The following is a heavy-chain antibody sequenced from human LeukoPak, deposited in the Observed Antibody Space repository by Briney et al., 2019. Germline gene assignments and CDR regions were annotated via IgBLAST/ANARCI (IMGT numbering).Heavy chain of an antibody. V-gene: IGHV4-34*01. CDR3: ARAGDDFWSGYYHFDY. J-gene: IGHJ4*02. D-gene: IGHD3-3*01. CDR2: INHSGST. Sequence: PSETLSLTCAVYGGSFSGYYWSWIRQPPGKGLEWIGEINHSGSTNYNPSLKSRVTISVDTSKNQFSLKLISVTAADTAVYYCARAGDDFWSGYYHFDYWGQGTLVTVSS. CDR1: GGSFSGYY.